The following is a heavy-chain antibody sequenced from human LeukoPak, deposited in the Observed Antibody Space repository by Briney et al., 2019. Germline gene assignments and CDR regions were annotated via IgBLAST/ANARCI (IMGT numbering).Heavy chain of an antibody. Sequence: SETLSLTCTVSGGSISSYYWSWIRQPPGKGLEWIGYIYYSGSTNYNPSLKSRVTISVDTSKNQFSLKLSSVTAADTAVYYCARYYGSGSLLFDYWGQGTLVTVSS. J-gene: IGHJ4*02. V-gene: IGHV4-59*01. CDR1: GGSISSYY. D-gene: IGHD3-10*01. CDR3: ARYYGSGSLLFDY. CDR2: IYYSGST.